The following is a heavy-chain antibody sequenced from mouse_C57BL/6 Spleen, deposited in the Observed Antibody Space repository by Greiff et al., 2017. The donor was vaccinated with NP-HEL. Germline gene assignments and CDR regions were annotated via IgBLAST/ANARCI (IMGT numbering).Heavy chain of an antibody. V-gene: IGHV5-17*01. CDR1: GFTFSDYG. Sequence: EVKLVESGGGLVKPGGSLKLSCAASGFTFSDYGMHWVRQAPEKGLEWVAYISSGSSTIYYADTVKGRFTISRDNAKNTLCLQMTSLRSEDTAMYYCARKDYDVVAYYYAMDYWGQGTSVTVSS. CDR2: ISSGSSTI. CDR3: ARKDYDVVAYYYAMDY. D-gene: IGHD2-4*01. J-gene: IGHJ4*01.